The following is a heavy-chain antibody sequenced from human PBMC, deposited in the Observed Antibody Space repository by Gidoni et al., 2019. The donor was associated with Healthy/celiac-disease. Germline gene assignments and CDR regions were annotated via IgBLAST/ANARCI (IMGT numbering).Heavy chain of an antibody. Sequence: EVQLVESGGGLVQPGRSLRLSCAASGFTFDDYAMHWVRQAPGKGLEWVSGISWNSGSIGYADSVKGRFTISRDNAKNSLYLQMNSLRAEDTALYYCAKGTGYFDYWGQGTLVTVSS. CDR2: ISWNSGSI. V-gene: IGHV3-9*01. J-gene: IGHJ4*02. CDR3: AKGTGYFDY. CDR1: GFTFDDYA.